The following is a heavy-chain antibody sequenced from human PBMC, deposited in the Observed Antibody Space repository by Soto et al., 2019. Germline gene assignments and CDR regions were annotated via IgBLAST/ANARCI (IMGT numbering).Heavy chain of an antibody. J-gene: IGHJ4*02. CDR1: GFTFSSYS. CDR2: ISSSSSTI. V-gene: IGHV3-48*02. CDR3: VYSCSWYTECLDY. Sequence: GGSLRLSCAASGFTFSSYSMNWVRQAPGKGLEWVSYISSSSSTIYYADSVKGRFTISRDNAKNSLYLQMNSLRDEDTAVYYCVYSCSWYTECLDYWGQGTLVTVSS. D-gene: IGHD6-13*01.